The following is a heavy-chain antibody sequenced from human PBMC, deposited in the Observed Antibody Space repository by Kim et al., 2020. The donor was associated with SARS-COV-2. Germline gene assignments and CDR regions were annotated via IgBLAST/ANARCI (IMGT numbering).Heavy chain of an antibody. Sequence: GGSLRLSCAASGFTFSNAWMSWVRQAPGKGLEWVGRIKSKTDGGTTDYAAPVKGRFTISRDDSKNTLYLQMNSLKTEDTAVYYCTKRYNWNAGVVPVSEGVFDPWGQGTLVTVSS. CDR3: TKRYNWNAGVVPVSEGVFDP. J-gene: IGHJ5*02. CDR2: IKSKTDGGTT. D-gene: IGHD1-20*01. V-gene: IGHV3-15*01. CDR1: GFTFSNAW.